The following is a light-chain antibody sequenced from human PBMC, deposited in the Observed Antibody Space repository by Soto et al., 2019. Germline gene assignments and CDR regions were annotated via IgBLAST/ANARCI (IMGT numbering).Light chain of an antibody. V-gene: IGLV3-21*04. CDR2: YDS. CDR1: NIGRKS. CDR3: QVWDSSSDRDVV. Sequence: SYELTQPPSVSVAPGKTARITCGGNNIGRKSVHWYQQKPGQAPVLVIYYDSDRPSGIPERFSGSNSGNTATLTISRVEAGDEADYYCQVWDSSSDRDVVFGGGNKLNVL. J-gene: IGLJ2*01.